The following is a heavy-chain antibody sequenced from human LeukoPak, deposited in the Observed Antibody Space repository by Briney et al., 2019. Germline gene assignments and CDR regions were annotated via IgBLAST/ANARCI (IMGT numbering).Heavy chain of an antibody. CDR1: GGSISGYY. D-gene: IGHD4-23*01. J-gene: IGHJ3*02. CDR2: IYTSGST. V-gene: IGHV4-4*07. Sequence: PSETLSLTCTVSGGSISGYYWSWIRQPAGKGLEWIGRIYTSGSTNYNPSLKSRVTMSVDTSKNQFSLKLSSVTAADTAVYYCARGPQDVGGNSDYSDAFDIWGQGTMVTVSS. CDR3: ARGPQDVGGNSDYSDAFDI.